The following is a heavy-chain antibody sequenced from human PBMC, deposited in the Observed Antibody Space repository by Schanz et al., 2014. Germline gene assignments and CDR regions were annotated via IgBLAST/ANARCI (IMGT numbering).Heavy chain of an antibody. Sequence: QVQVIQYGPEVKKPGASVKVSCKASGYTFTNHYLHWVRQAPGQGLEWMGRISPSSGGTNYAQNFQGRVTMTKDTSINTVYMELSTLTSDDTAVYYCARESVSRTRLFDPWGQGTLVTVSS. CDR3: ARESVSRTRLFDP. D-gene: IGHD3-3*01. CDR2: ISPSSGGT. CDR1: GYTFTNHY. J-gene: IGHJ5*02. V-gene: IGHV1-2*06.